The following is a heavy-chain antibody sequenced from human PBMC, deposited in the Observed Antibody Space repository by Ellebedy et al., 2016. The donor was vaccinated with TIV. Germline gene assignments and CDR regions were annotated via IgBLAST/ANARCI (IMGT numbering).Heavy chain of an antibody. D-gene: IGHD5-12*01. CDR2: IGSRTSKI. J-gene: IGHJ4*02. Sequence: PGGSLRLSCAASGFTFNTYSMNWVRQAPGKGREWVSYIGSRTSKIYYAGSVKGRFTISRDNAKNSLYLQMNSLRDEDTAVYYCAKFSGRDFRKYYLDSWGQGTLVTVSS. CDR3: AKFSGRDFRKYYLDS. V-gene: IGHV3-48*02. CDR1: GFTFNTYS.